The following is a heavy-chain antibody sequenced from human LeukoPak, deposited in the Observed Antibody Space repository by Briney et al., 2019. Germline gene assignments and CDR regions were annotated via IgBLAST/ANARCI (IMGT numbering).Heavy chain of an antibody. CDR3: AKRPDDYSYGMDV. J-gene: IGHJ6*02. CDR1: GFSFSDHW. V-gene: IGHV3-30*18. CDR2: ILYDGSNQ. Sequence: PGGSLRLSCAASGFSFSDHWMHWVRQAPGKGLEWVGVILYDGSNQYYADSVKGRFTISRDNSKNTLYLQMNSLGPEDTAVYYCAKRPDDYSYGMDVWGQGTTVTVSS.